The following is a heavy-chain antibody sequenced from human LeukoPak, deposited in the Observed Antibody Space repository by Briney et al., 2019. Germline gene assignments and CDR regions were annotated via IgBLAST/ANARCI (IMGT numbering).Heavy chain of an antibody. J-gene: IGHJ5*02. D-gene: IGHD3-10*01. Sequence: GGSLRPSCAASGFTFSSYEMNWVRQAPGKGLEWVSYISSSGSTIYYADSVRGRFTISRDNAKNSLYLQMNSLRAEDTAVYYCARAGNYYGRHTNWFDPWGQGTLVTVSS. V-gene: IGHV3-48*03. CDR3: ARAGNYYGRHTNWFDP. CDR1: GFTFSSYE. CDR2: ISSSGSTI.